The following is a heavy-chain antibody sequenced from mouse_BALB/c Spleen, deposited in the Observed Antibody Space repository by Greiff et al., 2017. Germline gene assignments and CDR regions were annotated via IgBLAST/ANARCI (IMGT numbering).Heavy chain of an antibody. Sequence: ESGPDLVKPSQSLSLTCTVTGYSITSGYSWHWIRPFPGNKLEWMGYIHYSGSTNYNPSLKSRISITRDTSKNQFFLQLNSVTTEDTATYYCASAAENYGSSYRYFDGWGAGTTVTVSS. D-gene: IGHD1-1*01. V-gene: IGHV3-1*02. CDR3: ASAAENYGSSYRYFDG. CDR1: GYSITSGYS. CDR2: IHYSGST. J-gene: IGHJ1*01.